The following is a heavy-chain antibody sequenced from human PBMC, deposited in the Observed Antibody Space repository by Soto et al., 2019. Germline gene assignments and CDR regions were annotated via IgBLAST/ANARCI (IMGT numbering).Heavy chain of an antibody. J-gene: IGHJ4*02. V-gene: IGHV4-34*01. CDR1: GGSFSGYY. CDR2: INHSGST. D-gene: IGHD3-22*01. CDR3: AGGLWGYYDSSGYLDY. Sequence: SETLSLTCAVYGGSFSGYYWSWIRQPPGKGLEWIGEINHSGSTNYNPSLKSRVTIPVATSKNQFSLKLSSVTAADPAVYYCAGGLWGYYDSSGYLDYWGQGTLVTVSS.